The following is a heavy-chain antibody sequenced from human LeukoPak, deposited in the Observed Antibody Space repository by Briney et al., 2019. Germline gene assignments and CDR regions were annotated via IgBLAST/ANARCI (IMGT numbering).Heavy chain of an antibody. CDR1: GFSFISHE. CDR2: ISTSGNTI. Sequence: GGSLRLSCATSGFSFISHEMNWVRQAPGKGLEWVSCISTSGNTIYYADSVKGRFTVSRDNARNSLFLQLNSLRAEDTAVYYCARDGPGYSFDSWGQGTLVTVSS. CDR3: ARDGPGYSFDS. J-gene: IGHJ4*02. D-gene: IGHD5-18*01. V-gene: IGHV3-48*03.